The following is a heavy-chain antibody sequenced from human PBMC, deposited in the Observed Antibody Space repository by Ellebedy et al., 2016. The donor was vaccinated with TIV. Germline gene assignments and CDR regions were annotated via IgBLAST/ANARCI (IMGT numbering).Heavy chain of an antibody. CDR2: ISSNGGST. CDR3: ARWQRSYTDGGNDY. D-gene: IGHD3-10*01. CDR1: GFTFSRYS. Sequence: PGGSLRPSCAPSGFTFSRYSMHWVRQAPGKGLEYVSAISSNGGSTYYANSVKGRFTISRDNSKNTLYLQMGRLRAEDMAVYYCARWQRSYTDGGNDYWGQGTLVTVSS. J-gene: IGHJ4*02. V-gene: IGHV3-64*01.